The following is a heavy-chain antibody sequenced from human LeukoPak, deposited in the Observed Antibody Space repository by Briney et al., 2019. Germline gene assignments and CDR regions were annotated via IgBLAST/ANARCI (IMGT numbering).Heavy chain of an antibody. V-gene: IGHV4-39*01. Sequence: PSETLSLTCTVSGGSISSGNYYWGWIRQPPGKGLEWIGSIYYSGSTYYNPSLKSRVTISVDTSKNQFSLKLSSVTAADTAVYYCARLLEWSMYYFDYWGQGTLVTVSS. CDR2: IYYSGST. J-gene: IGHJ4*02. D-gene: IGHD3-3*01. CDR3: ARLLEWSMYYFDY. CDR1: GGSISSGNYY.